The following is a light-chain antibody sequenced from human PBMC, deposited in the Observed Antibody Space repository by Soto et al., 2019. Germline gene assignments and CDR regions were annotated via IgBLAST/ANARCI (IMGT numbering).Light chain of an antibody. J-gene: IGKJ1*01. V-gene: IGKV3-15*01. CDR3: HQRKSWPRT. CDR2: GAA. CDR1: QSVFSS. Sequence: EIVMTQSPATLSVSPGERATLSCGASQSVFSSLAWYQQKPGQAPRLLIYGAATRATGIPARFSGSGSGTDFTLTISSLEPEDFAVYYCHQRKSWPRTFGQGTKVDIK.